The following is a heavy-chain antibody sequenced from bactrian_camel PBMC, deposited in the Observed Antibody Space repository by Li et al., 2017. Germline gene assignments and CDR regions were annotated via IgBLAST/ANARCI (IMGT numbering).Heavy chain of an antibody. J-gene: IGHJ4*01. CDR3: ATGAGLSWLQFVGRTQLTH. CDR1: GLAFALYH. CDR2: INSDGFNRPTET. D-gene: IGHD1*01. Sequence: QVQLVESGGGLVQPGGSLRLSCEVSGLAFALYHWTWVRQAPGKGLEWVCSINSDGFNRPTETRYLDSVKGRFTISRDDAKKTLYLQMDSLKVEDTAAYYCATGAGLSWLQFVGRTQLTHRGQGTQVTVSS. V-gene: IGHV3-2*01.